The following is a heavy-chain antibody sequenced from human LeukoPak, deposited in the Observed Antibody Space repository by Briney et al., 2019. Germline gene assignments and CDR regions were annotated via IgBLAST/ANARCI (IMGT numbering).Heavy chain of an antibody. D-gene: IGHD2/OR15-2a*01. CDR3: VRDHYYSFDY. J-gene: IGHJ4*02. Sequence: GGSLRLSCAASGFTFSNYDMHWVRQAPGKGLEWISYISSSSSAIYYADSVKGRSTISRDNAKNSLYLQMNSLRDEDTAVYYCVRDHYYSFDYWGQGTLVTVSS. V-gene: IGHV3-48*02. CDR1: GFTFSNYD. CDR2: ISSSSSAI.